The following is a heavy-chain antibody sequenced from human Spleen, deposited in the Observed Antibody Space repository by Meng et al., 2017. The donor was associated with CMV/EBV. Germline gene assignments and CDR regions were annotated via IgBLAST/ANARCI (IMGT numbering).Heavy chain of an antibody. V-gene: IGHV5-51*01. D-gene: IGHD6-6*01. CDR1: GYSFSNYW. J-gene: IGHJ4*02. Sequence: GGSLRLSCKASGYSFSNYWIGWVRQMPGQGLEWVGIIFPGDSDTRYSPSFQGQVTFSADKSISTAYLQWSSLKASDTAMYYCARHQSRGGSSSGYDYWGQGTLVTVSS. CDR2: IFPGDSDT. CDR3: ARHQSRGGSSSGYDY.